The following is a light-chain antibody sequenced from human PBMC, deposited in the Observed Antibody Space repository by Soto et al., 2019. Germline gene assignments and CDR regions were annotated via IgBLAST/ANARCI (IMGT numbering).Light chain of an antibody. CDR3: QQYDTLPS. J-gene: IGKJ2*01. Sequence: DIQMTQSPSSLSASVGDRVIITCQASQDISKYLNWYQQRSGTAPKLLIHGASNLETGVPSRFSGSGSGTDFTFTISSLQPDDIATYYCQQYDTLPSFGQGTKLEI. CDR2: GAS. V-gene: IGKV1-33*01. CDR1: QDISKY.